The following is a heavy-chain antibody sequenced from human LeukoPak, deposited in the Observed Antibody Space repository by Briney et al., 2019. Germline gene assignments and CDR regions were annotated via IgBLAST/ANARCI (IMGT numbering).Heavy chain of an antibody. V-gene: IGHV3-48*01. Sequence: PGGSLSLSCAASGFSFSGYSMNWVRQAPGKGLEWVSYISRSSSTIYYADSVKGRFTISRDNAKNSLYLQMNSLRAEDTAVYYCARDSGYYGSGSYYWLDYWGQGILVTVSS. CDR3: ARDSGYYGSGSYYWLDY. CDR1: GFSFSGYS. CDR2: ISRSSSTI. D-gene: IGHD3-10*01. J-gene: IGHJ4*02.